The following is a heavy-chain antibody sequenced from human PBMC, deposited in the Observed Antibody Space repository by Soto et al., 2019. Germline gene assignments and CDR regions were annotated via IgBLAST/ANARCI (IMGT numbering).Heavy chain of an antibody. V-gene: IGHV4-59*08. CDR2: IYYSGST. CDR1: GGSISSYY. D-gene: IGHD5-12*01. CDR3: ARHAWLPHIVATVADS. J-gene: IGHJ3*02. Sequence: PSETLSLTCTVSGGSISSYYWSWIRQPPGKGLEWIGYIYYSGSTNYNPSLKSRVTISVDTSKNQFSLKLSSVTAADTAVYYCARHAWLPHIVATVADSWGQGTMVTVSS.